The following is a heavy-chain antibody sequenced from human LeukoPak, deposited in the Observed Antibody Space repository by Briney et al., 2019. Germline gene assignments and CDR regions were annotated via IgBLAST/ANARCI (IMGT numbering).Heavy chain of an antibody. V-gene: IGHV4-61*01. CDR3: ARMGALYYYDSSGYRELDY. J-gene: IGHJ4*02. CDR1: GGSVSSGSYY. Sequence: SETLSLTCTVSGGSVSSGSYYWSWIRQPPGKGLEWIGYIYYSGSTNYNPSLKSRVTISVDTSKNQFSLKLCSVTAADTAVYYCARMGALYYYDSSGYRELDYWGQGTLVTVSS. CDR2: IYYSGST. D-gene: IGHD3-22*01.